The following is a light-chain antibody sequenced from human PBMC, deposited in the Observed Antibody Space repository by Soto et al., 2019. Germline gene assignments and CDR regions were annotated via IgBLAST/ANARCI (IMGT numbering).Light chain of an antibody. CDR1: QSVSSN. CDR2: GAS. Sequence: EIVMTQSPATLSVSPGERATLSCRASQSVSSNFAWYQQKPGQAPRLLIYGASTRATGIPSRFSGSGSGTEDTLTISSLQSEDFAVYYCQQYTNWRPLTFGGGNKVEIK. J-gene: IGKJ4*02. CDR3: QQYTNWRPLT. V-gene: IGKV3-15*01.